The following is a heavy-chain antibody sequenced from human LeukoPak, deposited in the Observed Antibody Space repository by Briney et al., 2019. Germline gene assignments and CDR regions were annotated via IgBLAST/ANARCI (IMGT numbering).Heavy chain of an antibody. CDR3: ARSSGYYSPTFDY. V-gene: IGHV4-30-4*01. J-gene: IGHJ4*02. Sequence: PPQTLSLTCTVSGGSISSGDYYWSWIRQPPGKGLEWIGYIYYSGSTYYNPSLKSRVTISVDTSKNQFSLKLSSVTAADTAVYYCARSSGYYSPTFDYWGQGTLVTVSS. CDR1: GGSISSGDYY. CDR2: IYYSGST. D-gene: IGHD3-22*01.